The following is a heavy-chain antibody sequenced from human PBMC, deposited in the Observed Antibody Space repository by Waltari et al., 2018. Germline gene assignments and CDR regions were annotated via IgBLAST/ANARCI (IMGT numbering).Heavy chain of an antibody. J-gene: IGHJ6*03. CDR2: IYTSGST. CDR1: GGSISSHY. V-gene: IGHV4-4*07. Sequence: QVQLQESGPGLVKPSETLSLTCTVSGGSISSHYWSWIRHPAGKGLEWIGRIYTSGSTNYNPSLKSRVTMSVDTSKNQFSLKLSSVTAADTAVYYCALDRGRSYYYYYMDVWGKGTTVTVSS. CDR3: ALDRGRSYYYYYMDV.